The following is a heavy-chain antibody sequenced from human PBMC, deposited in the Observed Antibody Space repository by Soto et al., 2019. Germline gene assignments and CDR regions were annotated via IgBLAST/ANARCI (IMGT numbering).Heavy chain of an antibody. D-gene: IGHD2-21*01. CDR1: GYTLTELS. V-gene: IGHV1-24*01. CDR2: FDPEDGET. Sequence: ASVKVSCKVSGYTLTELSMHWVRQAPGKGLEWMGYFDPEDGETTYAQKFQGRVTMTKDTSTDTAYMELSSLRSEDTAVYYCATGFCGGECFRFDYWGQGTLVTVSS. J-gene: IGHJ4*02. CDR3: ATGFCGGECFRFDY.